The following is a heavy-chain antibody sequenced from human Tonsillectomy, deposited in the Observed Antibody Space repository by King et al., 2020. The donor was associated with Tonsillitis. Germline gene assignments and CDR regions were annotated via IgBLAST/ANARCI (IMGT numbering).Heavy chain of an antibody. CDR2: IKQDGSEK. D-gene: IGHD2/OR15-2a*01. J-gene: IGHJ4*01. CDR1: GFTFSKYW. Sequence: VQLVESGGGLVQPGGSLRLSCAASGFTFSKYWMSWVRQAPGKGLEWVANIKQDGSEKNSVDSVKGRFTISRDNAKNSLYRQMNRLRAEDTAVYYCARDLFSSSASTSPVDYWGRGTLVTVSS. CDR3: ARDLFSSSASTSPVDY. V-gene: IGHV3-7*03.